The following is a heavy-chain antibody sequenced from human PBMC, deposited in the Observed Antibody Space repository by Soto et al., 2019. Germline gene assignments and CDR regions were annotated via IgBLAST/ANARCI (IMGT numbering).Heavy chain of an antibody. D-gene: IGHD2-21*02. Sequence: KTSETLSLTCTVSGGSISSSSYYWGWIRQPPGKGLEWIGYIHYSGSIIYNPSFKSRVTISVDTSKNQFSLQLSSVTAADTAVYFCAREDDGGDRDYYGLDVWGQGTTVTVSS. CDR3: AREDDGGDRDYYGLDV. J-gene: IGHJ6*02. CDR1: GGSISSSSYY. V-gene: IGHV4-30-4*08. CDR2: IHYSGSI.